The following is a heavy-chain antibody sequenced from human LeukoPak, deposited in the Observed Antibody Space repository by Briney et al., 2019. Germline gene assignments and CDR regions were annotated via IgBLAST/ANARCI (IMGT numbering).Heavy chain of an antibody. V-gene: IGHV4-38-2*02. J-gene: IGHJ4*02. D-gene: IGHD1-26*01. CDR3: ARDRESSPWELLLDY. CDR1: GYSIRSGYY. CDR2: LHHTRST. Sequence: PSETLSLTCAVSGYSIRSGYYWAWIRQPPGKGLERIGSLHHTRSTYYNPSLKSRVTMSVDRSNNKFSLNLNSVTAADTAVYYCARDRESSPWELLLDYWGQGIVVTVSS.